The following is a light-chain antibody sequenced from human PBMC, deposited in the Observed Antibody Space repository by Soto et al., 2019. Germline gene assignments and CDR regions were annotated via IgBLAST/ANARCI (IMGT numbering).Light chain of an antibody. V-gene: IGKV1-39*01. J-gene: IGKJ1*01. CDR3: QQSYSTPPWT. CDR2: AAS. CDR1: QSISSY. Sequence: DIQMTQSPCSLSTSVGDRVTITRRESQSISSYLNWYQKAPGKAHKLMIYAASSLQSGVPSRFSGSGSGTDFTLTISSLQPEDYATYDGQQSYSTPPWTFGQGTKVDIK.